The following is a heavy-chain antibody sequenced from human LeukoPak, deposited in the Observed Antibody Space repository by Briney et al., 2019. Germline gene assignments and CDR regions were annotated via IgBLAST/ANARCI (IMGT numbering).Heavy chain of an antibody. CDR3: AKDVGGTNFHYMDV. D-gene: IGHD1-26*01. V-gene: IGHV3-23*01. Sequence: GGSLRLSCAASGFSFSSFAMSWVRQAPGKGLEWVSAISGSGESTYYEASVKGRFTISRDNSKNTVDVQMNSLRAEDTAVYYCAKDVGGTNFHYMDVWGKGTTVIVSS. J-gene: IGHJ6*03. CDR1: GFSFSSFA. CDR2: ISGSGEST.